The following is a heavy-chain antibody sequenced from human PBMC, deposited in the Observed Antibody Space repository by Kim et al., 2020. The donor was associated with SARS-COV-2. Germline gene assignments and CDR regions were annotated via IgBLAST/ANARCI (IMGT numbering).Heavy chain of an antibody. D-gene: IGHD6-13*01. Sequence: SLKRRVTISVDTSKNQFSLKLSSVTAADTAVYYCARRPLGSSPSTFFDYWGQGTLVTVSS. J-gene: IGHJ4*02. CDR3: ARRPLGSSPSTFFDY. V-gene: IGHV4-34*01.